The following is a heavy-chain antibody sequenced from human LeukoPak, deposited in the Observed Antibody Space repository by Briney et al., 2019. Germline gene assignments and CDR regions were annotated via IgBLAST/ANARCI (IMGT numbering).Heavy chain of an antibody. CDR1: GGSFRGYY. CDR3: ARGGNIWSGLSGRNWFDP. V-gene: IGHV4-34*01. Sequence: SETLSLTRAVDGGSFRGYYWSWIRQPPGTGLEWIGEVNHSGSTNYNPSLKSRVTISGDTSNNQFSLRLSSVTAADTAVYYCARGGNIWSGLSGRNWFDPWGQGTLVTVSS. J-gene: IGHJ5*02. D-gene: IGHD3-3*01. CDR2: VNHSGST.